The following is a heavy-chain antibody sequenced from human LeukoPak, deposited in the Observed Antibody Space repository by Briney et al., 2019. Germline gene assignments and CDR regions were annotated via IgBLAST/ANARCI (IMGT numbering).Heavy chain of an antibody. Sequence: QPGGSLRLSCAASGFTFSSYWMHWVRQAPGKELVWASRIHSDGSSSSTIYTDSVKGRFIISRDNAKSTLYLQMNNLRVEDTAVYYCARDRGYVIDYWGQGTLVNVS. V-gene: IGHV3-74*01. J-gene: IGHJ4*02. CDR1: GFTFSSYW. D-gene: IGHD5-12*01. CDR2: IHSDGSSSST. CDR3: ARDRGYVIDY.